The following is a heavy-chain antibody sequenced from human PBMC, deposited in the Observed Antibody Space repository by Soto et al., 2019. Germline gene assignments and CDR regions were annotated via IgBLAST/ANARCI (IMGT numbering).Heavy chain of an antibody. J-gene: IGHJ4*02. CDR3: GRTISY. V-gene: IGHV3-53*03. CDR1: GFAVNSDY. Sequence: EVQLVASGGGLIQPGGSLRLSCAASGFAVNSDYMRWVRQAPGKGLEWVSVIYGGGTTYYSDSVKGRFTISRENSKNTVFLQMNSQRAEETAVYYCGRTISYWGQGTRVIVSS. CDR2: IYGGGTT.